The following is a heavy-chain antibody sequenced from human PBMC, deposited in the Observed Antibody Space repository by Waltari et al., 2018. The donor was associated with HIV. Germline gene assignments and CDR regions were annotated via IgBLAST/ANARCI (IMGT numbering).Heavy chain of an antibody. CDR2: ISGSGGST. CDR3: AKDHSHHYYGMDV. V-gene: IGHV3-23*01. CDR1: GFTFNKYA. Sequence: EVQLLESGGGLVQPGGSLRISCAASGFTFNKYAMSWVRQAPGKGLEWVSGISGSGGSTYYADSVKGRFTISRDNSKNTLYLQMNSLRADDTAVYYCAKDHSHHYYGMDVWGQGTTVTVS. J-gene: IGHJ6*02.